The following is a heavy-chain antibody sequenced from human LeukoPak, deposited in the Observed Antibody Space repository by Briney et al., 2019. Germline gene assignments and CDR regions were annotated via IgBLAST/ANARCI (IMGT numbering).Heavy chain of an antibody. D-gene: IGHD2-8*01. CDR3: ARLSCTNGVCYFFDY. CDR1: GDSFSSNNAA. J-gene: IGHJ4*02. Sequence: SQTLSLTCAISGDSFSSNNAAWNWIRQSPSRGLEWLGRTYYRSKWYNDYAVSVKSQLTINPDTSRNQFSLQFNSVTPEDTAVYYCARLSCTNGVCYFFDYWGQGTLVTVSS. CDR2: TYYRSKWYN. V-gene: IGHV6-1*01.